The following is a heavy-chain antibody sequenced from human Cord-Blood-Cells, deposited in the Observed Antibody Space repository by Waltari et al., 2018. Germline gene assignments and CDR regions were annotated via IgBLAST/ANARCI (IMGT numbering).Heavy chain of an antibody. Sequence: QLQLQESGPGLVKPSETLSLTCTVSGGSISSSSYYWGWIRQPPGKGLEWIGSIYYSGSTDYNPSLKSRGTISVDTAKNQFSRKLSSVTAADTAVYYCARGSDKGSAAYYYYYYYMDVWGKGTTVTVSS. D-gene: IGHD3-10*01. V-gene: IGHV4-39*01. CDR3: ARGSDKGSAAYYYYYYYMDV. J-gene: IGHJ6*03. CDR2: IYYSGST. CDR1: GGSISSSSYY.